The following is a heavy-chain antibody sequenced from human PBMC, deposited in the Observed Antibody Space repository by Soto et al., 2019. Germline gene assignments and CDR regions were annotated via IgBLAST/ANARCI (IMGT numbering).Heavy chain of an antibody. CDR1: GFTFSTYA. J-gene: IGHJ6*03. CDR2: ISGSGGDS. D-gene: IGHD2-21*02. Sequence: GGSLRLSCAGSGFTFSTYAMRWVRQAPGKGLEWVSAISGSGGDSYYADSVKGRFAISRDNSKNTRYLQMNSLRVEDTAVYFCAKAGGDSFYYYYMDVWGKGTTVTVSS. CDR3: AKAGGDSFYYYYMDV. V-gene: IGHV3-23*01.